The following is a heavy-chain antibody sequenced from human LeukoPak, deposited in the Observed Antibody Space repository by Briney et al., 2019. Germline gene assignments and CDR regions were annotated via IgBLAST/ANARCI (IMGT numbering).Heavy chain of an antibody. CDR1: GYTFTSYG. CDR2: ISAYNGNT. CDR3: ARVVGGSYFNWFDP. D-gene: IGHD1-26*01. V-gene: IGHV1-18*01. Sequence: VASVKVSCKASGYTFTSYGISWVRQAPGQGLEWMGWISAYNGNTNYAQKLQGRVTMTTDTSTSTAYMELRSLRSDDTAVYYCARVVGGSYFNWFDPWGQGTLVTVSS. J-gene: IGHJ5*02.